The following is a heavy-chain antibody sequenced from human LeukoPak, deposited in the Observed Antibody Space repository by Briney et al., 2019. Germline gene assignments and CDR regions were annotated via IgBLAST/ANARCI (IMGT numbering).Heavy chain of an antibody. J-gene: IGHJ3*02. D-gene: IGHD1-26*01. CDR1: GYIFTSYG. CDR3: ARTNSGSSLLAFDI. Sequence: ASVKVSCKASGYIFTSYGISWVRQAPGQGLEWMGWISAYNGKTIYAQKLQGRVTMTTDTSTSTAYMELWSLRSDDTAVYYCARTNSGSSLLAFDIWGQGTMVTVSS. CDR2: ISAYNGKT. V-gene: IGHV1-18*01.